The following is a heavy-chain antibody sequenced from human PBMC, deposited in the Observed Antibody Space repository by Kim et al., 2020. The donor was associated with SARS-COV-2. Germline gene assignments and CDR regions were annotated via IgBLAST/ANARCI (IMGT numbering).Heavy chain of an antibody. D-gene: IGHD2-15*01. Sequence: ASVKVSCKASGYTFTSYYMHWVRQAPGQGLEWMGIINPSGGSTSYAQKFQGRVTMTRDTSTSTVYMELSSLRSEDTAVYYCARGSKVAATRMHNWFDPWGQGTLVTVSS. J-gene: IGHJ5*02. CDR3: ARGSKVAATRMHNWFDP. CDR2: INPSGGST. CDR1: GYTFTSYY. V-gene: IGHV1-46*01.